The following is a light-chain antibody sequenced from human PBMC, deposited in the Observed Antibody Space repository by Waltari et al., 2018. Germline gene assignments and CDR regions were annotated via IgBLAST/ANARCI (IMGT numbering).Light chain of an antibody. V-gene: IGKV4-1*01. CDR3: QQYYSTPYT. CDR1: QSVLYNSINKNF. CDR2: WAS. Sequence: IVMTQSTDSLAVSLGERATINCKSSQSVLYNSINKNFLAWYQHKPGQPPNLLIYWASTRESGVPDRFSGSGSGTDFTLTISSLQAEDVAVYYCQQYYSTPYTFGQGTKLEIQ. J-gene: IGKJ2*01.